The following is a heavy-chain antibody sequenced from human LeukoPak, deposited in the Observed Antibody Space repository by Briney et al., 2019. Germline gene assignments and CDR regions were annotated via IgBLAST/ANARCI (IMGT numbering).Heavy chain of an antibody. CDR2: IYSSGSA. J-gene: IGHJ4*01. Sequence: SETLSLTCTVSGGSISSYYWTWIRQPPGKGLEWIGYIYSSGSANHNPSLKSRVIISGDTSKNQISLNLTSVTAADTAVYFCARHRDYYDTWGHGTLVTVSS. V-gene: IGHV4-59*08. CDR3: ARHRDYYDT. D-gene: IGHD3-22*01. CDR1: GGSISSYY.